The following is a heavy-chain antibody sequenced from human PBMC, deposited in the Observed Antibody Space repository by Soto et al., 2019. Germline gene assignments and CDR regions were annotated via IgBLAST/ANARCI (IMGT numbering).Heavy chain of an antibody. CDR2: IKQDGSEK. CDR3: ARLYSSGWYGPGRY. D-gene: IGHD6-19*01. V-gene: IGHV3-7*05. Sequence: PGGSLRLSCAASGFTFSSYWMSWVRQAPGKGLEWVANIKQDGSEKYYVDSVKGRFTISRDNAKNSLYLQMNSLRAEDTALYYCARLYSSGWYGPGRYWGQGTLVTVSS. J-gene: IGHJ4*02. CDR1: GFTFSSYW.